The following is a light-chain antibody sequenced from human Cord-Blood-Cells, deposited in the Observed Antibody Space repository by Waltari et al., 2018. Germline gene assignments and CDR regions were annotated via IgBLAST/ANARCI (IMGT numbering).Light chain of an antibody. Sequence: DIQMTQSPSSLSASVGDRVTITCRASQSISSYLNWYQQKPGKAPKLLIYAASSLQSGVPSRFSSSGAVTEFTLTISSLQPEDFATYYCQQSYSTPCTFGQGTKLEIK. CDR2: AAS. CDR3: QQSYSTPCT. V-gene: IGKV1-39*01. J-gene: IGKJ2*02. CDR1: QSISSY.